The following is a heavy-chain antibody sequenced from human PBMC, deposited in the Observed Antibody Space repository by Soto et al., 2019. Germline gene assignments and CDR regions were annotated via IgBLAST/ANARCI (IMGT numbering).Heavy chain of an antibody. D-gene: IGHD4-17*01. CDR3: ARVWGVTTPSDAFDI. J-gene: IGHJ3*02. CDR2: IIPIFGTA. V-gene: IGHV1-69*01. Sequence: VSSQAYGSSYSSCAISVVRQAPRQGLEWMGGIIPIFGTANYAQKFQGRVTITADESTSTAYMELSSLRSEDTAVYYCARVWGVTTPSDAFDIWGQGTMVNVS. CDR1: GSSYSSCA.